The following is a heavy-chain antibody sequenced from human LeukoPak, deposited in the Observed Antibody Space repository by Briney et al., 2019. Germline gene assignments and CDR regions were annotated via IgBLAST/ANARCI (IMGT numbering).Heavy chain of an antibody. CDR2: ISSGTSYI. CDR1: GLTFSSYS. CDR3: ARVPHDYYYYYYMDV. V-gene: IGHV3-21*01. J-gene: IGHJ6*03. Sequence: GGSLRLSCAASGLTFSSYSMNWVRQAPGKGLEWVSSISSGTSYIYYADSVKGRFTISRDNAKNSLYLQMSSLRAEDTAVYYCARVPHDYYYYYYMDVWGKGTTVTVSS.